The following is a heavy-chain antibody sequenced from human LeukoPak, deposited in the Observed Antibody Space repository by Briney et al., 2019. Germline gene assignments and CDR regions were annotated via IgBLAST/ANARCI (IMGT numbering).Heavy chain of an antibody. J-gene: IGHJ4*02. CDR2: ISHGGST. D-gene: IGHD4-23*01. Sequence: SSETLSLTCAVYGGSFSGYYWSWIRQPPGEGLEWIGEISHGGSTNSNPSLKSRVTISMNTPENQFSLSLSSVTAADTAVYYCARASDYGGNIDFWGQGTLVTVSS. CDR3: ARASDYGGNIDF. V-gene: IGHV4-34*01. CDR1: GGSFSGYY.